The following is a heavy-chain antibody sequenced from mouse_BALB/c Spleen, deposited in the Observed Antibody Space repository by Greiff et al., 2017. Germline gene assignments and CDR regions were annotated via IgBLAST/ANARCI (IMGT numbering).Heavy chain of an antibody. J-gene: IGHJ3*01. Sequence: EVKLMESGGGLVQPGGSLKLSCAASGFTFSSYTMSWVRQTPEKRLEWVAYISNGGGSTYYPDTVKGRFTISRDNAKNTLYLQMSSLKSEDTAMYYCASPKFITTATPFAYWGQGTLVTVSA. CDR3: ASPKFITTATPFAY. D-gene: IGHD1-2*01. CDR2: ISNGGGST. V-gene: IGHV5-12-2*01. CDR1: GFTFSSYT.